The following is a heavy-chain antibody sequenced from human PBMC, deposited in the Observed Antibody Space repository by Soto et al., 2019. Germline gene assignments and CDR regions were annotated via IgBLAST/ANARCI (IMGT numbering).Heavy chain of an antibody. D-gene: IGHD2-21*02. V-gene: IGHV3-48*03. CDR1: GYTFSNHE. CDR2: ISSGGKTT. Sequence: EVQVMESGGGFVRPGGSLRLSCAASGYTFSNHEMNLIRQAPGKGLEWVAYISSGGKTTYYADSLKGRFTIFSDNDTNALSLEMNGLRDEDTAIYYGARVGDKFYGLDYWGQGPRVIVSA. CDR3: ARVGDKFYGLDY. J-gene: IGHJ4*02.